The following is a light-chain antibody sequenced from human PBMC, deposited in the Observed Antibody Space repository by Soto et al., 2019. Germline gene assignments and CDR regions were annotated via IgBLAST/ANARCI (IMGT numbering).Light chain of an antibody. V-gene: IGLV2-14*01. J-gene: IGLJ7*01. Sequence: SAVTQPASLSGSPGQSITISSTGTSSDIGAYDYVSWLQQHPGKTPKLMISEVNTRPSGGSNRFSGARSGNTAYLTISGVQVEDEAEYFCVSFTTTSGPVLG. CDR3: VSFTTTSGPV. CDR1: SSDIGAYDY. CDR2: EVN.